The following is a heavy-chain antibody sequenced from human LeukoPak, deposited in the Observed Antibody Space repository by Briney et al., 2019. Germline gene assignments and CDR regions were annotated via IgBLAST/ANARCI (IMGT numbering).Heavy chain of an antibody. CDR3: ARDQFGSGSDFDY. CDR1: GGSISSGGYS. J-gene: IGHJ4*02. D-gene: IGHD3-10*01. V-gene: IGHV4-31*03. Sequence: SETLSLTCTVSGGSISSGGYSWSWIRQHPGKGLEWIGYIYYSGSTYYNPSLKSRVTISVDTSKNQFSLKLSSVTAADTAVYYCARDQFGSGSDFDYWGQGTLVTVSS. CDR2: IYYSGST.